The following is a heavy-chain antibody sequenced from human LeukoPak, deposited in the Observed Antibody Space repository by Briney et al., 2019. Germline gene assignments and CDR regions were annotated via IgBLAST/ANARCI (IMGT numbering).Heavy chain of an antibody. CDR2: ISGSGGST. CDR3: AKDLTYSWYLYMDV. J-gene: IGHJ6*03. D-gene: IGHD6-13*01. V-gene: IGHV3-23*01. CDR1: GFTFSSYA. Sequence: PGGSLRLSCAASGFTFSSYAMSWVRQAPGKGLEWVSAISGSGGSTYYADSVKGRFTISRDNSKNTLYLQMNSLRAEDTAVYHCAKDLTYSWYLYMDVWGKGTTVTVSS.